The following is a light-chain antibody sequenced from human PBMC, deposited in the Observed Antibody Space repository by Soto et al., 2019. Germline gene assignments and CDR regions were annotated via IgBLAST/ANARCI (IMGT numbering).Light chain of an antibody. CDR2: RND. Sequence: QSVLPQPPSASGAPGQRVPISCSGSNSNIGSNPVYWYQHLPTTAPKLLIYRNDQRRSGVPDRFSGSKSGTSASLAISGLWPEDEADYFCSAWDDSLRGILIGGGTKLTVL. V-gene: IGLV1-47*03. CDR1: NSNIGSNP. J-gene: IGLJ2*01. CDR3: SAWDDSLRGIL.